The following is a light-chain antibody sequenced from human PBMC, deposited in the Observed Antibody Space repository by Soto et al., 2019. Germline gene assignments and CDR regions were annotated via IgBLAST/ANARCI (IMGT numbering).Light chain of an antibody. CDR2: GAS. V-gene: IGKV3-20*01. Sequence: EIVMTQSPATLSLSPGERATLSCRASQSVSTSLAWYQQKPGQAPRLLIDGASSRATGIPDRFSGSGSGTVFSLTISSLEPEDFAVYYCQQYGRSPKFGQGTKVDIK. CDR1: QSVSTS. CDR3: QQYGRSPK. J-gene: IGKJ1*01.